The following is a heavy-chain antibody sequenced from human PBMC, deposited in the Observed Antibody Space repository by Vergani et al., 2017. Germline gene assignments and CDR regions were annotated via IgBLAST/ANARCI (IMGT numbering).Heavy chain of an antibody. CDR1: GGSISGYY. D-gene: IGHD6-19*01. J-gene: IGHJ4*02. CDR3: AREGYSSGWGQDY. CDR2: INHSGST. V-gene: IGHV4-34*01. Sequence: QVQLQESGPGLVKPSETLSLTCTVSGGSISGYYWSWIRQPPGKGLEWIGEINHSGSTNYNPSLKSRVTISVDTSKNQFSLKLSSVTAADTAVYYCAREGYSSGWGQDYWGQGTLVTVSS.